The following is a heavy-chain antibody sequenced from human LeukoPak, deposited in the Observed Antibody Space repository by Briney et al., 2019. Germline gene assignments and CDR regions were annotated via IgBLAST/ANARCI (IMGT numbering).Heavy chain of an antibody. Sequence: SQTLSLTCTVSGGSISSGSYYWSWIRQPAGKGLEWIGRIYTSGSTNYNPSLKSRVTISVDTSKNQFSLKLSSVTAADTAVYYCARVREGSSSSAFDIWGQGTMVTVSS. J-gene: IGHJ3*02. CDR2: IYTSGST. CDR3: ARVREGSSSSAFDI. D-gene: IGHD6-6*01. V-gene: IGHV4-61*02. CDR1: GGSISSGSYY.